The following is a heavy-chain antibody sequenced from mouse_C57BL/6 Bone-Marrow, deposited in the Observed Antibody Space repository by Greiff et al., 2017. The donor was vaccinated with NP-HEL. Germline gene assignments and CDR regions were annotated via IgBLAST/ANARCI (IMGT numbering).Heavy chain of an antibody. Sequence: QVQLQQSGAELARPGASVKLSCKASGYTFTSYGISWVKQRPGQGLEWIGELYPRSGNTYYNEKFKGKATLTADKSSSTAYMELRSLSAEYSAVYVCARYYYGSSYFYSLDYWGQGTTLTVSS. CDR1: GYTFTSYG. D-gene: IGHD1-1*01. CDR2: LYPRSGNT. J-gene: IGHJ2*01. V-gene: IGHV1-81*01. CDR3: ARYYYGSSYFYSLDY.